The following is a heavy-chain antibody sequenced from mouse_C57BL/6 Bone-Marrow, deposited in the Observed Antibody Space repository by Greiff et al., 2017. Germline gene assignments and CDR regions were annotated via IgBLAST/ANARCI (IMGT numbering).Heavy chain of an antibody. CDR1: GYTFTSYW. CDR3: ASSNYGYFDV. Sequence: QVQLQQPGAELVMPGASVKLSCKASGYTFTSYWMHWVKQRPGQGLEWIGEIDPSDSYTNYNQKFKGKSTWTVDKSSSTAYMQLSSLTSEDSAVYYCASSNYGYFDVWGTGTTVTVSS. CDR2: IDPSDSYT. J-gene: IGHJ1*03. D-gene: IGHD2-5*01. V-gene: IGHV1-69*01.